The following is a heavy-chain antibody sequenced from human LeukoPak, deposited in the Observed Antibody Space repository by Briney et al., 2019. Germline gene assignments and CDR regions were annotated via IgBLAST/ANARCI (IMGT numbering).Heavy chain of an antibody. Sequence: SETLSLTCTVSGGSISSGDYYWSWIRQPPGKGLEWIVYIYYSGSTYYNPSLKSRVTISVDTSKNQFSLKLSSVTAADTAVYYCARGRTYYYDSSGYYYFDYWGQGTLVTVSS. CDR2: IYYSGST. J-gene: IGHJ4*02. CDR1: GGSISSGDYY. V-gene: IGHV4-30-4*01. CDR3: ARGRTYYYDSSGYYYFDY. D-gene: IGHD3-22*01.